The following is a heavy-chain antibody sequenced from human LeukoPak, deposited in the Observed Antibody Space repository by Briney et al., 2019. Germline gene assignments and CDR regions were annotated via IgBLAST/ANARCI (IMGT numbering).Heavy chain of an antibody. D-gene: IGHD3-3*01. CDR1: GLTFSKYR. V-gene: IGHV3-74*01. CDR3: ARASGYLNDLDY. CDR2: INAHGDTT. Sequence: PGGSLRLSCEASGLTFSKYRMHWVRQVPGKGLVWVSYINAHGDTTTYADSVRGRFTISRDNAKNTVFLQMNSLGAEDTAFYYCARASGYLNDLDYWGQGTLVTVSS. J-gene: IGHJ4*02.